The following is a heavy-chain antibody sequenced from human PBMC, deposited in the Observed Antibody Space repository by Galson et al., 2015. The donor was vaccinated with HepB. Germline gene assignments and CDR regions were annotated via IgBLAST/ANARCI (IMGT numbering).Heavy chain of an antibody. CDR2: ISASDGST. CDR3: AKEFQHPWLANDAFDV. Sequence: SLRLSCAASGFTFSSYAMSWVRQAPGKGLEWVSTISASDGSTYYVDSVKGRFTVSRDNSKNTLYLQMNSLRAEDTAVYYCAKEFQHPWLANDAFDVWGQGTMVTVSS. V-gene: IGHV3-23*01. J-gene: IGHJ3*01. CDR1: GFTFSSYA. D-gene: IGHD6-19*01.